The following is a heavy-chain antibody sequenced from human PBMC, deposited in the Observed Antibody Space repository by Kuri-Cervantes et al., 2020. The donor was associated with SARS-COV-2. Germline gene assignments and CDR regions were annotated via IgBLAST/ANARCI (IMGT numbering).Heavy chain of an antibody. CDR2: IYHRGST. V-gene: IGHV4-38-2*02. Sequence: SETLSLTCTVSGYSISSGYYWGWIRQPPGKGLEWIGSIYHRGSTYYNPSLKSRVTISLDTSRNQFSLKLSSVTAADSAVYYCARSGYYSRGVTYYYMDVWDKGTTVTVSS. J-gene: IGHJ6*03. D-gene: IGHD5-12*01. CDR3: ARSGYYSRGVTYYYMDV. CDR1: GYSISSGYY.